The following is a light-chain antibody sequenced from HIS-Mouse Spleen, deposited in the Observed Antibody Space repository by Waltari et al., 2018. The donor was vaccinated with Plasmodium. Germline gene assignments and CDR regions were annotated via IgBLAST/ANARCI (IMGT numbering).Light chain of an antibody. CDR2: GAS. V-gene: IGKV3-20*01. CDR1: QSVSSSY. Sequence: ELVLTQSPGTLSLSPGELATLSCRASQSVSSSYLAWYQQKPGHAPRLLIYGASTRATGIPDRFSGSGSGTDFTLTISRLEPEDFAVYYCQQYGSSPYTFGQGTKLEIK. CDR3: QQYGSSPYT. J-gene: IGKJ2*01.